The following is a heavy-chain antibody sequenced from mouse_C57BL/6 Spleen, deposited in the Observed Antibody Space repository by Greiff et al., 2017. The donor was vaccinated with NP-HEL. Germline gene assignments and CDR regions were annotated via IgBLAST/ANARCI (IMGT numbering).Heavy chain of an antibody. CDR2: IYPGDGDT. Sequence: QVQLKQSGPELVKPGASVKISCKASGYAFSSSWMNWVKQRPGQGLEWIGRIYPGDGDTNYNGKFKGKATLTADKSSSTAYMQLSSLTSEDSAVYFGARSHYCDSNYDDMDYWGQGTSVTVSS. J-gene: IGHJ4*01. CDR3: ARSHYCDSNYDDMDY. CDR1: GYAFSSSW. D-gene: IGHD1-1*01. V-gene: IGHV1-82*01.